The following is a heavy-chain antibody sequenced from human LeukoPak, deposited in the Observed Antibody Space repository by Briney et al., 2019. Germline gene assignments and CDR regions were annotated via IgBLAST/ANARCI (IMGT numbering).Heavy chain of an antibody. CDR2: ISGSGGST. CDR3: AKDLPDFWSGYSGGEDY. CDR1: EFTFSSYA. Sequence: PGGSLRLSCAASEFTFSSYAMSWVRQAPGKGLEWVSAISGSGGSTYYADSVKGRFTISRDNSKNTLYLQMNSLRAEDTAVYYCAKDLPDFWSGYSGGEDYWGQGTLVTVSS. V-gene: IGHV3-23*01. D-gene: IGHD3-3*01. J-gene: IGHJ4*02.